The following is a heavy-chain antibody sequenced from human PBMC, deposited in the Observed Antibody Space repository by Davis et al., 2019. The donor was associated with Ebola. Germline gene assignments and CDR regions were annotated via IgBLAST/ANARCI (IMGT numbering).Heavy chain of an antibody. CDR2: ISDSSTTI. D-gene: IGHD7-27*01. CDR3: ATDRNWDFDY. Sequence: PGGSLRLSCAASGFTFSAYSMNWVRQAPGKGLEWVSYISDSSTTIYYADSVKGRFTISRDNAKNSLYLQMNSLRDEDTAVYYCATDRNWDFDYWGRGTLVTVSS. J-gene: IGHJ4*02. V-gene: IGHV3-48*02. CDR1: GFTFSAYS.